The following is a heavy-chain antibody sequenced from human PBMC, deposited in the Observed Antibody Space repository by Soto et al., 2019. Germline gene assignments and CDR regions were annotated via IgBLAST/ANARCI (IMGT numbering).Heavy chain of an antibody. D-gene: IGHD3-9*01. CDR2: MSYSGST. CDR3: ARARNFLTGSYKGGFYYFDY. CDR1: GGSNSSYY. J-gene: IGHJ4*02. V-gene: IGHV4-59*01. Sequence: QVQLQESGPGLVKPAETLSLTCSVSGGSNSSYYWSWIRQSPGKGLEWIGYMSYSGSTTYNPSQKRRVTISLHTSNNQFSLDLNSVTAADTAVYYCARARNFLTGSYKGGFYYFDYWGQGTLVTVSS.